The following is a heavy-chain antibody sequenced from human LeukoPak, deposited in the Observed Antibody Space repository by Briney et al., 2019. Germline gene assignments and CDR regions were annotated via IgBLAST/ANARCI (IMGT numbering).Heavy chain of an antibody. J-gene: IGHJ4*02. D-gene: IGHD3-22*01. CDR3: AEASEYYYDSSGYYKTTYYFDY. CDR2: ISGSGGST. V-gene: IGHV3-23*01. CDR1: GFTFSSYA. Sequence: GGSLRLSCAASGFTFSSYAMSWVRQAPGKGLEWVSAISGSGGSTYYADSVKGRFTISRDNSKNTLYLQMNSLRAEDTAVYYCAEASEYYYDSSGYYKTTYYFDYWGQGTLVTVSS.